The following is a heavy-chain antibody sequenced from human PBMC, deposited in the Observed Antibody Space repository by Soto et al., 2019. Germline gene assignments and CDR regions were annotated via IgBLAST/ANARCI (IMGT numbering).Heavy chain of an antibody. Sequence: QVQLQEPGPGLVKQSQTLSLTCTVSGGSISSGGYYWSWVREHTGKGLEWIGYIYYSGSTYYNPSLKSRVTISVDTSKNQFYLKLSSVNDADTAVYDCSRGRALCYFDYWGQGTLVTVSS. CDR3: SRGRALCYFDY. V-gene: IGHV4-31*03. J-gene: IGHJ4*02. CDR2: IYYSGST. CDR1: GGSISSGGYY.